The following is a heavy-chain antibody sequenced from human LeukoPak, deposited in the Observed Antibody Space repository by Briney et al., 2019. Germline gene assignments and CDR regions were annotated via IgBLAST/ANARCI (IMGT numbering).Heavy chain of an antibody. J-gene: IGHJ4*02. D-gene: IGHD3-22*01. V-gene: IGHV4-34*01. CDR2: INHSGST. CDR3: ARAHYYDSSGYYYAPFDY. Sequence: SETLSLTCAVYGGSFSGYDWSWIRQPPGKGLEWIGEINHSGSTNYNPSLKSRVTISIDTSKNQFSLKLSSVTAADTAVYYCARAHYYDSSGYYYAPFDYWGQGNLVTVSS. CDR1: GGSFSGYD.